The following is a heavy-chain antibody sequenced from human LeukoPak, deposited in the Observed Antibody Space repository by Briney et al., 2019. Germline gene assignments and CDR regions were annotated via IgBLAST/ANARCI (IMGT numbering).Heavy chain of an antibody. D-gene: IGHD3-9*01. CDR2: IKQDGSEK. J-gene: IGHJ4*02. Sequence: GGSLRLSCAASRFTFSSYWMSWVRQAPGKGLEWVANIKQDGSEKYYVDSVKGRFTISRDNAKNSLYLQMNSPRAEDTAVYYCARDDILTVFDYWGQGTLVTVSS. CDR3: ARDDILTVFDY. V-gene: IGHV3-7*01. CDR1: RFTFSSYW.